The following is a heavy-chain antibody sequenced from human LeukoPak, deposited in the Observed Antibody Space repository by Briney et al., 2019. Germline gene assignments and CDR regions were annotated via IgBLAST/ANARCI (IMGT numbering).Heavy chain of an antibody. CDR3: ARGSPYFYGTDLDY. Sequence: PGGSLRLSCAASGFTFSIYWMTWVRQAPGKGLEWVANIKQDGSEKYVDSVKGRFTISRDNAKNSLYLQMNSLRAEDTAVYYCARGSPYFYGTDLDYWGQGTLVTVSS. V-gene: IGHV3-7*01. CDR1: GFTFSIYW. J-gene: IGHJ4*02. CDR2: IKQDGSEK. D-gene: IGHD3-10*01.